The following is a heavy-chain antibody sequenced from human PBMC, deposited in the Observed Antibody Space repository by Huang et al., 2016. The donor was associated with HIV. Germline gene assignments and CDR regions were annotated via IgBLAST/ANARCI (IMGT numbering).Heavy chain of an antibody. CDR3: ARLIGSPSFYYGLDV. CDR1: GYRFRSNW. V-gene: IGHV5-51*01. J-gene: IGHJ6*02. D-gene: IGHD3-10*01. CDR2: ICPGDSDT. Sequence: EVQLVQSGAEVKKPGESLKFSCKGSGYRFRSNWIGWVRQMPGKGLEWMGSICPGDSDTRYSPSFQGQVTISADKSINTAYLQWSSLKASDTAMYYCARLIGSPSFYYGLDVWGQGTTVTVSS.